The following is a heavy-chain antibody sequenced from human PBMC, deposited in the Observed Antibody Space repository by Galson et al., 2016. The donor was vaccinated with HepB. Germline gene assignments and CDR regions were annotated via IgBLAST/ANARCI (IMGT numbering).Heavy chain of an antibody. Sequence: SLRLSCAASGFIFSDNAMSWVRQAPGKGLEWVSAISGRGGSTYYADSVKGRFTISRDNSEDTLYLQMCSLRAEDAAVYYCAQSTLKSPYTSSWYYFHYWGQGTLVTVSS. CDR2: ISGRGGST. J-gene: IGHJ4*02. CDR1: GFIFSDNA. V-gene: IGHV3-23*01. CDR3: AQSTLKSPYTSSWYYFHY. D-gene: IGHD2-2*02.